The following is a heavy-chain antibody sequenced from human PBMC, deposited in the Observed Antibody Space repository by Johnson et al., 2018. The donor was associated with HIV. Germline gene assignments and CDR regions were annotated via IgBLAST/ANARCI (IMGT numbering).Heavy chain of an antibody. V-gene: IGHV3-30*19. CDR1: GFTFSSYG. J-gene: IGHJ3*02. CDR2: ILYDGSNK. CDR3: AREQELIGERAFDI. Sequence: QVQLVESGGGVVQPGRSLRLSCAASGFTFSSYGMHWVRQAPGKGLEWVAVILYDGSNKLYADCVKGRFTLSRDKSKKTLYLQMNSLRVEDTAVYYCAREQELIGERAFDIWGQGTMVTVSS. D-gene: IGHD6-13*01.